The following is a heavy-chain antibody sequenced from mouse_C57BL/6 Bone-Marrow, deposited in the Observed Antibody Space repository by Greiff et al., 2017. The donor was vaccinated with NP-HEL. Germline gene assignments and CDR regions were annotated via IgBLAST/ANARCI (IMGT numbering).Heavy chain of an antibody. CDR3: ARWTGTVYYYAMDY. Sequence: QVQLQQSGAELARPGASVKLSCKASGYTFTSYGISWVKQRTGQGLEWIGEIYPRSGNTYYNEKFKGKATLTADKSSSTAYMELRSLTSEDSAVYFGARWTGTVYYYAMDYWGQGTSVTVSS. D-gene: IGHD4-1*01. CDR2: IYPRSGNT. V-gene: IGHV1-81*01. CDR1: GYTFTSYG. J-gene: IGHJ4*01.